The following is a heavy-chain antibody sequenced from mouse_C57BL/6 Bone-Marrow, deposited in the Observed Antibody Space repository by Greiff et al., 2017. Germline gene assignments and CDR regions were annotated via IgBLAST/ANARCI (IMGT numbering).Heavy chain of an antibody. V-gene: IGHV1-85*01. D-gene: IGHD1-1*01. CDR1: GYTFTSYD. Sequence: VQLQESGPELVKPGASVKLSCKASGYTFTSYDINWVKQRPGQGLEWIGWIYPRDGSTKYNEKFKGKATLTVDTSSSTAYMELHSLTSEDSAVYFWARLEFAGSSGDWYFDVWGTGTTVTVSS. CDR2: IYPRDGST. CDR3: ARLEFAGSSGDWYFDV. J-gene: IGHJ1*03.